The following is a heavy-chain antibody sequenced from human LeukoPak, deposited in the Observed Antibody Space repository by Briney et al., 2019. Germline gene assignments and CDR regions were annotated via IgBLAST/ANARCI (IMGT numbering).Heavy chain of an antibody. CDR3: ARERGGIDLVREYAFDI. V-gene: IGHV3-7*03. D-gene: IGHD3-10*01. CDR2: IKHDGNEK. J-gene: IGHJ3*02. CDR1: GFTFSNKW. Sequence: GGSLRLSCTASGFTFSNKWMSWVRQAPGRGLDWVANIKHDGNEKYYVDSVKGRFTISRDNAMNSLFLQMNSLRAEDTAVYYCARERGGIDLVREYAFDIWGHGTLVTVSS.